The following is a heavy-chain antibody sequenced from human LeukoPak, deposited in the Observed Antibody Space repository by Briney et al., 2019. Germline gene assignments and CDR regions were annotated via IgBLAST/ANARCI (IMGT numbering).Heavy chain of an antibody. CDR1: GGTSSSYA. D-gene: IGHD3-22*01. V-gene: IGHV1-69*05. Sequence: SVKVSCKASGGTSSSYAISWVRQAPGQGLEWMGGIIPIFGTANYAQKFQGRVTITTDESTSTAYMELSSLRSEDTAVYYCARGGAPHYYYDSSGYPEHAFDIWGQGTMVTVSS. CDR3: ARGGAPHYYYDSSGYPEHAFDI. CDR2: IIPIFGTA. J-gene: IGHJ3*02.